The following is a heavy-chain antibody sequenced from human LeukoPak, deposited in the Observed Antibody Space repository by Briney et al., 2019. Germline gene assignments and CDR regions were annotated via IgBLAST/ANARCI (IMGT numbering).Heavy chain of an antibody. CDR1: GGSISSGDFH. D-gene: IGHD2/OR15-2a*01. CDR2: IYSGGNT. Sequence: KPSETLSLTCTVSGGSISSGDFHWSWIRQHPGKGLEWIGYIYSGGNTYYKPSLKSRVTISVDASNNQFSLKLSSVTAADTAVYYCAIYFAGAGGRGTWGQGTLVTVSS. J-gene: IGHJ4*02. CDR3: AIYFAGAGGRGT. V-gene: IGHV4-31*03.